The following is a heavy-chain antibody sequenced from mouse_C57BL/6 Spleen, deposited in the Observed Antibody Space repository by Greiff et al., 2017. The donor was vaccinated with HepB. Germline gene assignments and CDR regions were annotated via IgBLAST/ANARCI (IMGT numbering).Heavy chain of an antibody. J-gene: IGHJ1*03. Sequence: QVQLQQPGAELVKPGASVKVSCKASGYTFTSYWMHWVKQRPGQGLEWIGRIRPSDSDTNYNQKFKGKATLTVDKSSSTAYMQLSSLTSEDSAVYYCALSSYYYGSSYWYFDVWGTGTTVTVSS. CDR2: IRPSDSDT. CDR3: ALSSYYYGSSYWYFDV. V-gene: IGHV1-74*01. D-gene: IGHD1-1*01. CDR1: GYTFTSYW.